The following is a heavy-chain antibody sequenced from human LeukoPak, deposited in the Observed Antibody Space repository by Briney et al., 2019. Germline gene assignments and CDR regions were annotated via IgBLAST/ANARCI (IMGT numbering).Heavy chain of an antibody. Sequence: PGGSLRLSCAASGFTFSSYGMHWVRQAPGKGLEWVAVIWYDGSNKYYADSVKGRFTISRDNSKNTLYPQMGSLRAEDMAVYYCARQGVVVTAANAFDIWGQGTMVTVSS. J-gene: IGHJ3*02. CDR3: ARQGVVVTAANAFDI. CDR1: GFTFSSYG. CDR2: IWYDGSNK. V-gene: IGHV3-33*01. D-gene: IGHD2-21*02.